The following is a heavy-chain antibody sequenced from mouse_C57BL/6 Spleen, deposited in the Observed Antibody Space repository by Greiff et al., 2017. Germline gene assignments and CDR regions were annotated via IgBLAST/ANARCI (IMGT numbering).Heavy chain of an antibody. CDR2: IYPGDGDT. Sequence: VQLQQSGPELVKPGASVKISCKASGYAFSSSWMNWVKQRPGKGLEWIGRIYPGDGDTNYNGKFKGKATLTADKSSSTAYMQRSSLTSEDSAVYFCAKGHYYGSSLDYWGQGTTLTVSS. J-gene: IGHJ2*01. CDR1: GYAFSSSW. D-gene: IGHD1-1*01. V-gene: IGHV1-82*01. CDR3: AKGHYYGSSLDY.